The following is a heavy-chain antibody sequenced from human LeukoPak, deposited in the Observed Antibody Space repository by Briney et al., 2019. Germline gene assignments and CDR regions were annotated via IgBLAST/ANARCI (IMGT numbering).Heavy chain of an antibody. V-gene: IGHV4-34*01. CDR3: AKGLSRYYYGSGSYFYFDY. CDR2: INHSGST. CDR1: GGSFSGYY. D-gene: IGHD3-10*01. J-gene: IGHJ4*02. Sequence: PSETLSLTCAVYGGSFSGYYWSWIRQPPGKGLEWIGEINHSGSTNYNPSLKSRVTISVDTSKNQFSLKLSSVTAPHTAVYYCAKGLSRYYYGSGSYFYFDYWGQGTLVTVSS.